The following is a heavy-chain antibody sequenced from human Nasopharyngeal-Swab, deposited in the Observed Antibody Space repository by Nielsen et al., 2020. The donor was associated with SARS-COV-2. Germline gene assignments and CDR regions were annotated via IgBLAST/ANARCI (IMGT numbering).Heavy chain of an antibody. D-gene: IGHD5-12*01. J-gene: IGHJ3*02. CDR3: AREGVGRYSGYDPKGANWPDAFDI. Sequence: RRQCPGKGRERIGYIYYSGSTYYNPSLKSRVTISVDTSKNQFSLKLSSVTAADTAVYYCAREGVGRYSGYDPKGANWPDAFDIWGQGTMVTVSS. CDR2: IYYSGST. V-gene: IGHV4-31*02.